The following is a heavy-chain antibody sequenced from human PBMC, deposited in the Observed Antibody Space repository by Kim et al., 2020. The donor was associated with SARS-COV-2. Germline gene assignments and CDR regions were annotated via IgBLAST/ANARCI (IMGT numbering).Heavy chain of an antibody. Sequence: GGSLRLSCAASGFTFSNYAMHWVRQAPGKGLEWVAVISYDGSNKYYADSVKGRFTISRDNSKNTLHLQMNSLRAEDTAVYYCARDWAGFGVVTFYGMDVWGQGTTVTVSS. V-gene: IGHV3-30-3*01. D-gene: IGHD3-3*01. J-gene: IGHJ6*02. CDR3: ARDWAGFGVVTFYGMDV. CDR1: GFTFSNYA. CDR2: ISYDGSNK.